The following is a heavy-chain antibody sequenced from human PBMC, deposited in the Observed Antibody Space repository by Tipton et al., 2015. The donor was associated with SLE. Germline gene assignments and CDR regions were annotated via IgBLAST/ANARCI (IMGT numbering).Heavy chain of an antibody. Sequence: SLRLSCAASGFTFSAYAMSWVRQAPGKGLEWVSAISGSGGSTYYPDSVKGRFTISRDNSKNTLYLQMNSLRAEDTAVYYCAKDQRWTTVSADYWGQGTLLTVSS. D-gene: IGHD4-17*01. CDR3: AKDQRWTTVSADY. CDR1: GFTFSAYA. V-gene: IGHV3-23*01. CDR2: ISGSGGST. J-gene: IGHJ4*02.